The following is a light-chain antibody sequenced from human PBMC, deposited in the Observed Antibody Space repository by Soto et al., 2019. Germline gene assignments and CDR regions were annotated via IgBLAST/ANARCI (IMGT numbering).Light chain of an antibody. V-gene: IGKV3-15*01. J-gene: IGKJ1*01. Sequence: EIGMTQYPATLSVSPGERATLSCRASQSVSTNLAWYQHKPGQAPRLLISGASTRATGLPARFSGSGSGTEFTLTISRLEPEDFAVYYCQQYGSSGTFGQGSKVDI. CDR3: QQYGSSGT. CDR2: GAS. CDR1: QSVSTN.